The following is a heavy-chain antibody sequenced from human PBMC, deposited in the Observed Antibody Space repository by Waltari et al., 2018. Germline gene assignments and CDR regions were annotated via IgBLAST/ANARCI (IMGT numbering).Heavy chain of an antibody. CDR1: GFTFSSHW. CDR3: ARADYGGTADFDY. V-gene: IGHV3-7*04. D-gene: IGHD4-17*01. J-gene: IGHJ4*02. CDR2: INGDGSEK. Sequence: EVQLVESGGGLVQPGGSLRVSCAASGFTFSSHWMTWVRQAPGKGVGWVANINGDGSEKYYVDSVKARFTISRDNAKNSLYRQMDSLRAEDTAVYYCARADYGGTADFDYWGQGTLVTVSS.